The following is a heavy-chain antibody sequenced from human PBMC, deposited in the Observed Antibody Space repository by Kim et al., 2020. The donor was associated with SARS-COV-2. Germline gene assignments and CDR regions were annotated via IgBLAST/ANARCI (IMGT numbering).Heavy chain of an antibody. Sequence: GGSLRLSCAASGFTFSSYAMHWVRQAPGKGLEWVAVISYDGSNKYYADSVKGRFTISRDNSKNTLYLQMNSLRAEDTAVYYCAREGTEDYFDYWGQGTLVTVSS. CDR2: ISYDGSNK. CDR1: GFTFSSYA. J-gene: IGHJ4*02. CDR3: AREGTEDYFDY. D-gene: IGHD1-1*01. V-gene: IGHV3-30*04.